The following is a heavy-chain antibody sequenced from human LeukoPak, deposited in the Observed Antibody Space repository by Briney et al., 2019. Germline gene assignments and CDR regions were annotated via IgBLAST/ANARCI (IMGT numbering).Heavy chain of an antibody. CDR2: IKQDGSEK. D-gene: IGHD3-22*01. CDR1: GFTFSSYW. CDR3: ARDPGYYDSSGIGGAFDI. V-gene: IGHV3-7*01. Sequence: GGSLRLSCAASGFTFSSYWMSWVRQAPGKGLEWVANIKQDGSEKYYVDSVKGRFTISRDNSKNTLYLQMNSLRAEDTAVYYCARDPGYYDSSGIGGAFDIWGQGTMVTVSS. J-gene: IGHJ3*02.